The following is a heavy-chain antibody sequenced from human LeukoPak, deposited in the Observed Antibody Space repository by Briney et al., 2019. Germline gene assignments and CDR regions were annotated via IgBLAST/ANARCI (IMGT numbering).Heavy chain of an antibody. CDR1: GFTFSSYA. D-gene: IGHD3-10*01. J-gene: IGHJ4*02. CDR2: ISGSGGST. Sequence: GGSLRLSCAASGFTFSSYAMSWVRQAPGKGLEWVSAISGSGGSTYYADSVKGRFTISRDNSKNTLYLQMNSLRAEDTAVYYCAKEPHGPGHYGSGPDYWGQGTLVTVSS. CDR3: AKEPHGPGHYGSGPDY. V-gene: IGHV3-23*01.